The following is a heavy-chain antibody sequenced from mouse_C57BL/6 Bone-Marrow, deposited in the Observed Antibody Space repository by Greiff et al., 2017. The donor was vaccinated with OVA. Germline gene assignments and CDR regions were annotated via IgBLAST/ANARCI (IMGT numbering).Heavy chain of an antibody. CDR3: ARDDYGEAY. CDR1: GYTFTSYW. Sequence: QVQLQQPGAELVKPGASVKLSCKASGYTFTSYWMQWVKQRPGQGLEWIGEIDPSDSYTNYNQKLKGKATLTVDTSSSTAYMQLSSLTSEDSAVYYCARDDYGEAYWGQGTLVTVSA. D-gene: IGHD2-4*01. CDR2: IDPSDSYT. J-gene: IGHJ3*01. V-gene: IGHV1-50*01.